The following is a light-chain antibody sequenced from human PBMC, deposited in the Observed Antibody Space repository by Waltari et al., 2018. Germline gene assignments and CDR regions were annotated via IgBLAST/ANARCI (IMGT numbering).Light chain of an antibody. V-gene: IGKV3-11*01. CDR3: QQRFNWPT. Sequence: EIWLTQSPGTLYFSPVERAILSCRASQSVGNLLAWLQHRPGQAPRLLVYDASTRASGIPARFSGSGSGTDFVLTISSLEPEDFAVYYCQQRFNWPTFGQGTKVQFK. CDR1: QSVGNL. CDR2: DAS. J-gene: IGKJ1*01.